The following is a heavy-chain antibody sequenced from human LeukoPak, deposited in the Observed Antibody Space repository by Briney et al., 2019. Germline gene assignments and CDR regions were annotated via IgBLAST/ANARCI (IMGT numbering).Heavy chain of an antibody. V-gene: IGHV4-39*07. J-gene: IGHJ4*02. CDR2: IYYSGST. Sequence: KPSQTLSLTCTVSGGSNISNSYYWGWIRQPPGKGLEWIGSIYYSGSTYYNPSLKSRVTISVDTSKNQFSLKLSSVTAADTAVYYCARAPVEQWLGGYFDYWGQGTLVTVSS. CDR1: GGSNISNSYY. D-gene: IGHD6-19*01. CDR3: ARAPVEQWLGGYFDY.